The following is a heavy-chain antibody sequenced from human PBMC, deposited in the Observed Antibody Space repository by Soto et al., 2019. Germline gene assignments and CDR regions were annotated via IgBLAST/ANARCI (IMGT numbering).Heavy chain of an antibody. D-gene: IGHD3-10*01. CDR2: ISSSGSSI. Sequence: QVQLVESGGGLVKPGGSLRLSCAASGLTFSDSYLNWIRHAPGKGLEWLAYISSSGSSIFYAGSVKGRFTISRDNAXNSLSLHMSSLSAEDTAMYYCARVRFGEWAYAMDVWDQGTTVTVSS. CDR1: GLTFSDSY. V-gene: IGHV3-11*01. J-gene: IGHJ6*02. CDR3: ARVRFGEWAYAMDV.